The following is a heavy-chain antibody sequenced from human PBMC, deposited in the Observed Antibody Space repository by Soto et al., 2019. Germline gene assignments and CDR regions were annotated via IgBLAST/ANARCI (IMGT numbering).Heavy chain of an antibody. CDR2: IIPIFGTA. CDR3: ARAIVPNTRIQLWYGEFDY. Sequence: SVKVSCKASGGTFSSYAISWVRQAPGQGLEWMGGIIPIFGTANYAQKFQGRVTITADESTSTAYMELSSLRSEDTAVYYCARAIVPNTRIQLWYGEFDYWGQGTLVTVSS. V-gene: IGHV1-69*13. J-gene: IGHJ4*02. D-gene: IGHD5-18*01. CDR1: GGTFSSYA.